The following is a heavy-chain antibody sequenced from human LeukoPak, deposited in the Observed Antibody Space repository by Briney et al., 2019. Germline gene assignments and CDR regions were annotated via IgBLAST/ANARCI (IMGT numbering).Heavy chain of an antibody. CDR1: GDSVSANGAA. Sequence: SQTLSLTCAISGDSVSANGAAWNWIRQSPSRGLEWLGRTYYRSKWYNDYAVSVKSRITINPDTSKNQFSLQLNSVTPEDTAVYYCARVPYYDFQADAFDIWGQGTTVTVSS. CDR2: TYYRSKWYN. V-gene: IGHV6-1*01. J-gene: IGHJ3*02. D-gene: IGHD3-3*01. CDR3: ARVPYYDFQADAFDI.